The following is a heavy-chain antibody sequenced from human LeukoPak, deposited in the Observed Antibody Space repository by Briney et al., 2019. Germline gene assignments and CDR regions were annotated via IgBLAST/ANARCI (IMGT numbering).Heavy chain of an antibody. CDR1: GGSFSGYY. J-gene: IGHJ4*02. CDR2: INHSGSA. CDR3: AREGGVSSSWYEDGFDY. V-gene: IGHV4-34*01. D-gene: IGHD6-13*01. Sequence: SETLSLTCAVYGGSFSGYYWSWIRQPPGKGLEWIGEINHSGSAIYNPSLKSRVTISVDTSKNQFSLQLNSVTPEDTAVYYCAREGGVSSSWYEDGFDYWGQGTLVTVSS.